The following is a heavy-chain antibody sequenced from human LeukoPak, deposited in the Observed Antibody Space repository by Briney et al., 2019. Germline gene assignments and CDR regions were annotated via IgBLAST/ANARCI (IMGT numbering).Heavy chain of an antibody. Sequence: PSATLSLTCTVSGGSISLYYWNWIRQPAGRGLEWIGRIFTSGITNYNPSLKSRVKMSVDTSKNQFSLNLSSVTAADTAVYYCARESSGTYYNPLGYMDVWGKGTTVTVSS. CDR2: IFTSGIT. CDR3: ARESSGTYYNPLGYMDV. D-gene: IGHD3-10*01. V-gene: IGHV4-4*07. CDR1: GGSISLYY. J-gene: IGHJ6*03.